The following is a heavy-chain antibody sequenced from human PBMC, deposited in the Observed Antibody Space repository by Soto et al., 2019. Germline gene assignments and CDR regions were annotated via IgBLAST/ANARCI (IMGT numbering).Heavy chain of an antibody. CDR2: TKPKVSSYAT. V-gene: IGHV3-72*01. Sequence: EVQLVESGGGLVQPGGSLRLSCAVSGFTLSDHFMDWVRQAPGKGLEWLGRTKPKVSSYATEYAASVKGRFTISRVDSYNSLYLQXSSLRTEDTAVYYCVAYLSYYVHWGQGTLVTVSS. CDR3: VAYLSYYVH. CDR1: GFTLSDHF. D-gene: IGHD3-10*02. J-gene: IGHJ4*02.